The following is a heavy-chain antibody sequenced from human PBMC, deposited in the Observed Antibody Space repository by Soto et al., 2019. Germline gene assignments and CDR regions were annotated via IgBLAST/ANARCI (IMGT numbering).Heavy chain of an antibody. D-gene: IGHD3-22*01. CDR2: MSYDGSNK. J-gene: IGHJ4*02. CDR3: ARDHNYHDSSGYEPDF. CDR1: GFTFSSHA. Sequence: QVQLVESGGGVVQPGRSLRLSCAASGFTFSSHAMHWVRQASGKGLEWVAVMSYDGSNKYYADSVKGRFTISRDNSKNTLNLQMNSLRAEDTAVYYCARDHNYHDSSGYEPDFWGQGTLVTVSS. V-gene: IGHV3-30-3*01.